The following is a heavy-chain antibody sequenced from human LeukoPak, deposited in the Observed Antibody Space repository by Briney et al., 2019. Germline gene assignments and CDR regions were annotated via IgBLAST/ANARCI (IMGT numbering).Heavy chain of an antibody. D-gene: IGHD3-22*01. CDR1: SGSIRSTTYY. J-gene: IGHJ4*02. Sequence: SETLSLTCSVSSGSIRSTTYYWGWIRQPPRKGLEWIGSIYYSGNTYYSPSLMSRVTISVDTSKDQFSLNLNSVTAADTAVYYCARAPHFFDTSGSRYYFDYWGQGALVTVSS. CDR2: IYYSGNT. CDR3: ARAPHFFDTSGSRYYFDY. V-gene: IGHV4-39*07.